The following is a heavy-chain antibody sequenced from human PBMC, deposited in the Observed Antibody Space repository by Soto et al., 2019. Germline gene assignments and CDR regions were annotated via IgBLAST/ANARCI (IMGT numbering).Heavy chain of an antibody. CDR1: GGSISSGGYY. CDR3: AREVRQQQPGRFDP. J-gene: IGHJ5*02. V-gene: IGHV4-31*03. D-gene: IGHD6-13*01. Sequence: QVQLQESGPGLVKPSQTLSLTCTVSGGSISSGGYYWSWIRQHPGKGLEWIGYIYYSGSTYYNPYLKSRVTISVDTSKNQFSLKLSSVTAADTAVYYCAREVRQQQPGRFDPWGQGTLVTVSS. CDR2: IYYSGST.